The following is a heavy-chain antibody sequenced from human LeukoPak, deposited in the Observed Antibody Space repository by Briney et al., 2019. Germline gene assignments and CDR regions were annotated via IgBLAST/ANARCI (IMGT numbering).Heavy chain of an antibody. Sequence: SETLSLTCGVSGGSISNTNWWTWVRQPPGKGLEWIGEVNLQGSTNYNPSLESRVAISVDKSENHISLKLTSVTAADTAVYYCAREGGPYRPLDYSGQGTLVTVAS. CDR1: GGSISNTNW. V-gene: IGHV4-4*02. CDR2: VNLQGST. CDR3: AREGGPYRPLDY. J-gene: IGHJ4*02.